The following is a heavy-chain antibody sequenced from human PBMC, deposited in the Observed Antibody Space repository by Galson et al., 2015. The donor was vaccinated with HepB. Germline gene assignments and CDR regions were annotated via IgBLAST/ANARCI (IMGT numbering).Heavy chain of an antibody. CDR1: GFILSSYG. D-gene: IGHD6-19*01. CDR2: IRYDGSIK. V-gene: IGHV3-30*02. Sequence: SLRLSCAASGFILSSYGMHWVRQAPGKGLEWVAYIRYDGSIKNYADSVKGRFMISRDNSKNTLYLQMNSLRTEDTAVYYCSKPVPGTAVAGDYWGQGTLVTVSS. CDR3: SKPVPGTAVAGDY. J-gene: IGHJ4*02.